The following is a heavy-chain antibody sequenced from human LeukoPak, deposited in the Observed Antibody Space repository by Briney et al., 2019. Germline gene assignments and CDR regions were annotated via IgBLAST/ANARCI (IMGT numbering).Heavy chain of an antibody. CDR2: INSDGSST. CDR1: GFSISTYW. Sequence: GGSLRLSCAASGFSISTYWIHWVRQAPGKGLVWVSRINSDGSSTSYADSVKGRFTISRDNAKNTLYLQMNSLRAEDTAVYYCARDEDYDFWSGYYGYWGQGTLVTVSS. J-gene: IGHJ4*02. CDR3: ARDEDYDFWSGYYGY. D-gene: IGHD3-3*01. V-gene: IGHV3-74*01.